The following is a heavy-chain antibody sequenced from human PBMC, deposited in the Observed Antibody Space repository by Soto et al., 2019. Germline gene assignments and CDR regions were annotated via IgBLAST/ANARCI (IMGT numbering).Heavy chain of an antibody. CDR2: IYYSGST. CDR3: AHMYYYDGSGYYPTSDY. D-gene: IGHD3-22*01. J-gene: IGHJ4*02. CDR1: GGSISSYY. Sequence: PSETLSLTCTVSGGSISSYYWSWIRQPPGKGLEWIGYIYYSGSTNYNPSLKSRVTISVDTSKNQFSLKLSSVTAVDTGTYYCAHMYYYDGSGYYPTSDYWGQGTLVTVSS. V-gene: IGHV4-59*01.